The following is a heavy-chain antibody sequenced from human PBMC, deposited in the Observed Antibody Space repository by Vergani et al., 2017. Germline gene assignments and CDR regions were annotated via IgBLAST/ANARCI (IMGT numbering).Heavy chain of an antibody. Sequence: QVQLQESGPGLVKPSETLSLTCAVSGYSISSGYYWGWIRQPPGKGLGWIGSIDHSGSTYYNPSLKSRVTISVDTSKNQFSLKLSSVTAADTAVYYCARDTAMVNGLDYWGQGTLVTVSS. V-gene: IGHV4-38-2*01. J-gene: IGHJ4*02. CDR2: IDHSGST. D-gene: IGHD5-18*01. CDR3: ARDTAMVNGLDY. CDR1: GYSISSGYY.